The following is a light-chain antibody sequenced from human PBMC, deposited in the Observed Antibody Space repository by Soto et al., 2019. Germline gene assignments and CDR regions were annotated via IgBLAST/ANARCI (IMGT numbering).Light chain of an antibody. Sequence: PGERATVSCRASQSVSSNLAWYQQKPGQAPRLLIYGASTRATGIPARFSGSGSGTEFTLTISSLQSEDFAVYYCQQYNNWPPITFGQGTRLANK. J-gene: IGKJ5*01. V-gene: IGKV3-15*01. CDR3: QQYNNWPPIT. CDR1: QSVSSN. CDR2: GAS.